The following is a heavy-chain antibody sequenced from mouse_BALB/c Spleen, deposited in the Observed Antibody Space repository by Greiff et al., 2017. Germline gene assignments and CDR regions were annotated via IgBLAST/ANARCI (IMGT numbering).Heavy chain of an antibody. D-gene: IGHD2-1*01. J-gene: IGHJ4*01. CDR1: GFTFSSYG. Sequence: EVKVEESGGGLVQPGGSLKLSCAASGFTFSSYGMSWVRQTPDKRLELVATINSNGGSTYYPDSVKGRFTISRDNAKNTLYLQMSSLKSEDTAMYYCARDGNYVGAMDYWGQGTSVTVSS. CDR3: ARDGNYVGAMDY. V-gene: IGHV5-6-3*01. CDR2: INSNGGST.